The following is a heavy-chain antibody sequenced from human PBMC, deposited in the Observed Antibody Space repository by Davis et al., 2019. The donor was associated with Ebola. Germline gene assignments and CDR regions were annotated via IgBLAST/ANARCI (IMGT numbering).Heavy chain of an antibody. CDR1: GGSISSSNW. CDR3: AREDTGGIITGTTWDAFDI. Sequence: MPSETLSLTCAVSGGSISSSNWWSWVRQPPGKGLEWIGEIYHSGSTNYNPSLKSRVTISVDKSKNQFSLKLSSVTAADTAVYYCAREDTGGIITGTTWDAFDIWGQGTMVTVSS. CDR2: IYHSGST. V-gene: IGHV4-4*02. J-gene: IGHJ3*02. D-gene: IGHD1-7*01.